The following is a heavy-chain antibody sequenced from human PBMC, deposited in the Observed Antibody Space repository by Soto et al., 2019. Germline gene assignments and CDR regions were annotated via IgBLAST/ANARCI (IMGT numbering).Heavy chain of an antibody. D-gene: IGHD3-16*01. J-gene: IGHJ6*02. Sequence: SETLSLTCTVSGGSISSYYWSWIRQPPGKGLEWIGYIYYSGSTNYNPSLKSRVTISVDTSKNQFSLKLSSVTAADTAVYYCASRRFGRGGMDVWGQGTTVTVS. CDR2: IYYSGST. CDR3: ASRRFGRGGMDV. V-gene: IGHV4-59*01. CDR1: GGSISSYY.